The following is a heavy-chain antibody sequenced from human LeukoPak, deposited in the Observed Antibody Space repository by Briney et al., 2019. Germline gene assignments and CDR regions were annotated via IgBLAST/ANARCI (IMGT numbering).Heavy chain of an antibody. V-gene: IGHV3-48*03. CDR3: ARDAQGGYSVYDY. J-gene: IGHJ4*02. CDR1: GFTFSRYE. Sequence: GGSLRLSCAASGFTFSRYEMNWVRQAAGKGLEGVSYISSSGSTIYYADSVKGRFTISRDNAKNSLYLQMNSLRAEDTAVYYCARDAQGGYSVYDYWGQGTLVTVSS. CDR2: ISSSGSTI. D-gene: IGHD5/OR15-5a*01.